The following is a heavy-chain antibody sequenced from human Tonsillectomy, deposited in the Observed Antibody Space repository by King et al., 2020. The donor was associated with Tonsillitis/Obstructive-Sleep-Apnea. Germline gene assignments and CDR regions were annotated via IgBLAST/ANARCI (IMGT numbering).Heavy chain of an antibody. V-gene: IGHV1-24*01. Sequence: QLVQSGAEVKKPGASVKVSCKVSGYTLTELSMHWVRQAPGKGLEWMGGFDPEDGETIYAQTFQGRVTMTEDTSTDTAYMELSSLRSEDTAVYYCATPDIVVVPAAIRSRGSHYYYYGMDVWGQGTTVTVSS. CDR1: GYTLTELS. CDR2: FDPEDGET. CDR3: ATPDIVVVPAAIRSRGSHYYYYGMDV. J-gene: IGHJ6*02. D-gene: IGHD2-2*02.